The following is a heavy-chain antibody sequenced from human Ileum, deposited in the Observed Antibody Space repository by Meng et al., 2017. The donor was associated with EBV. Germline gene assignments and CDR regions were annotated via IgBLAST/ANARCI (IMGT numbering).Heavy chain of an antibody. CDR2: TSHSGST. CDR1: GGSISRSDW. V-gene: IGHV4-4*02. Sequence: QEVGPGRVKPSETLSLTCAVSGGSISRSDWWSWVRQPPGKGLEWIGETSHSGSTNYSPSLKSRVTISLDKSKNQLSLKLNSVTAADTAVYYCASSDYYRSDYWGQGTLVTVSS. CDR3: ASSDYYRSDY. J-gene: IGHJ4*02. D-gene: IGHD3-22*01.